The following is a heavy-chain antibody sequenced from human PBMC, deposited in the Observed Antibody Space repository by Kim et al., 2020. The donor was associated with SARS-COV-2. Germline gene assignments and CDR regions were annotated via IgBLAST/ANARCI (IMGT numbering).Heavy chain of an antibody. CDR3: VRDPPPNKYSTSSHFDY. J-gene: IGHJ4*02. CDR2: ITERGVDA. Sequence: GGSLRLSCAASGFIFSGYGMSWVRQVPGKGLEWVSTITERGVDAYYADSVKGRFTISRDDSGDTLFLQMRSLRVEDTAVYHCVRDPPPNKYSTSSHFDYWGRGTVVTV. V-gene: IGHV3-23*01. D-gene: IGHD6-6*01. CDR1: GFIFSGYG.